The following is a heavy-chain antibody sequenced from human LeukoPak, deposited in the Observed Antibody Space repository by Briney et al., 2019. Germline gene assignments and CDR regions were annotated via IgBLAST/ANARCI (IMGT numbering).Heavy chain of an antibody. CDR3: ASPSITMVRGGEFDAFDI. J-gene: IGHJ3*02. Sequence: SETLSLTCTVSGGSVSSGSYYWSWIRQPPGKGLEWIVYIYYTGSTNYNPSLKSRVTISVDTSKNQFSLKLSSVTAADTAVYYCASPSITMVRGGEFDAFDIWGQGTMVTVSS. D-gene: IGHD3-10*01. V-gene: IGHV4-61*01. CDR1: GGSVSSGSYY. CDR2: IYYTGST.